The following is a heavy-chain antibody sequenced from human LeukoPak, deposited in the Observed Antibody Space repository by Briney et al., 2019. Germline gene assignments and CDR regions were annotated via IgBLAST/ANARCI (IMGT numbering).Heavy chain of an antibody. CDR3: ARQTGSGLFILP. Sequence: SETLSLTCTVSGGSISSYYWSWIRQPAGKGLEWIGRIYTSGSTDYNPSLKSRVTISVDTSKNQFSLKLTSVTAADTAVYYCARQTGSGLFILPGGQGTLVTVSS. J-gene: IGHJ4*02. CDR2: IYTSGST. CDR1: GGSISSYY. V-gene: IGHV4-4*07. D-gene: IGHD3/OR15-3a*01.